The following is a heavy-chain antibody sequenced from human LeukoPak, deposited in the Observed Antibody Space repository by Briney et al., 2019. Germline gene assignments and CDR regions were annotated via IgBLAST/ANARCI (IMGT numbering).Heavy chain of an antibody. CDR3: ARQDPGTAVSGARYYFDS. D-gene: IGHD6-19*01. V-gene: IGHV4-59*08. J-gene: IGHJ4*02. Sequence: KPSETLSLTCSVSSGSISSYYWSWIRQPPGKGLEWIGYIYYSGSTNYNPSLESRVTISVDTSKNQISLKLSSVTAADTAVYYCARQDPGTAVSGARYYFDSWGQGALVTVSS. CDR1: SGSISSYY. CDR2: IYYSGST.